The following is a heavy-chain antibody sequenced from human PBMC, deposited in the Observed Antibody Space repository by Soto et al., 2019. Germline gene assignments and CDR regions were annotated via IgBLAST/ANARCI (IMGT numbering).Heavy chain of an antibody. V-gene: IGHV3-30-3*01. J-gene: IGHJ3*02. Sequence: QVQLVESGGGVVQPGRSLRLSCAASGFTFSSYAMQWVRQAPGKGLEWVAVISYDGSNKYYADSVKGRFTISRDNSKNTLYLQMNSLRAEDTAVYYCAGDMAARPANDAFDIWGQGTMVTVSS. CDR3: AGDMAARPANDAFDI. D-gene: IGHD6-6*01. CDR2: ISYDGSNK. CDR1: GFTFSSYA.